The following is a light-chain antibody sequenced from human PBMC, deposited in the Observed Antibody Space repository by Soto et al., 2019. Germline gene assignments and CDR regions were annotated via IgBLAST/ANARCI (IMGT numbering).Light chain of an antibody. CDR1: SSNIGRDY. J-gene: IGLJ3*02. Sequence: QLVLTQPPSASGTPGQRVTISCSGGSSNIGRDYVYWFQQLPGTAPKLLIYTNNQRPSGVPDRFSGSKSGTSASLAISGLRSADEADYCCAAWDDSLSAWVFGGGTKLTVL. V-gene: IGLV1-47*02. CDR2: TNN. CDR3: AAWDDSLSAWV.